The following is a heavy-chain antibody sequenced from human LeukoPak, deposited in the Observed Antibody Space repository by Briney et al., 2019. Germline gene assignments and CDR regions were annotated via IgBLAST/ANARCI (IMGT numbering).Heavy chain of an antibody. CDR3: ARGWELRGDAFDI. Sequence: ASVKVSCKASGGTFSSYAISWVRQAPGQGLEWMGGIIPIFGTANYAQKFQGRVTITADESTSTAYMELSSLRSEDTAVYYCARGWELRGDAFDIWGQGTMVTVSS. J-gene: IGHJ3*02. CDR1: GGTFSSYA. V-gene: IGHV1-69*13. D-gene: IGHD1-26*01. CDR2: IIPIFGTA.